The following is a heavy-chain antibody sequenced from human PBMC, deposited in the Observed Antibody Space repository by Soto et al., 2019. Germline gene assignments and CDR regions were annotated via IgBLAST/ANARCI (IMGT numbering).Heavy chain of an antibody. CDR1: GGSISSYY. Sequence: SETLSLTCTVSGGSISSYYWSWIRQPPGKGLEWIGYIYYSGSTNYNPSLKSRVTISVDTSKNQFSLKLSSVTAADTAVYYCAREGSYYDSSGYYYGAFDIWGQGTMVTVSS. V-gene: IGHV4-59*01. CDR2: IYYSGST. J-gene: IGHJ3*02. D-gene: IGHD3-22*01. CDR3: AREGSYYDSSGYYYGAFDI.